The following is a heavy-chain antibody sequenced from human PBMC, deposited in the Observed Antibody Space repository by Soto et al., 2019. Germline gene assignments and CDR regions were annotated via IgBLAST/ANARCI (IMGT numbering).Heavy chain of an antibody. J-gene: IGHJ4*02. CDR3: ARDRYYDSSGYYGLDY. CDR1: GYTFSSYG. V-gene: IGHV1-18*01. CDR2: ISAYNGNT. Sequence: GASVKASCKTSGYTFSSYGISWVRQAPGQGLEWMGWISAYNGNTIYAQMLQDRVTMTTDTSATTAYMELRSLRSDDTAVYYCARDRYYDSSGYYGLDYWGQGTQVTVSS. D-gene: IGHD3-22*01.